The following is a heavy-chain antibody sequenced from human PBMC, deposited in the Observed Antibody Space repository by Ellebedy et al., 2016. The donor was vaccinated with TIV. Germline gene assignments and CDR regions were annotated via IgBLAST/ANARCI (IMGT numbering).Heavy chain of an antibody. V-gene: IGHV3-9*01. D-gene: IGHD6-13*01. Sequence: SLKISCAASGFTFSSYAMSWVRQAPGKGLEWVSGISWNSGSIGYADSVKGRFTISRDKAKNSLYLQMDSLRAEDTALYYCAKGSVTTVGSCMDVWGQGTTVTVSS. CDR2: ISWNSGSI. CDR1: GFTFSSYA. CDR3: AKGSVTTVGSCMDV. J-gene: IGHJ6*02.